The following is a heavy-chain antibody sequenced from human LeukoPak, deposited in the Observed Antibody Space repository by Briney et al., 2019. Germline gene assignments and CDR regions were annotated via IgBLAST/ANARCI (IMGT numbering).Heavy chain of an antibody. V-gene: IGHV1-69*05. J-gene: IGHJ6*03. D-gene: IGHD3-16*01. CDR1: RGTFSSYA. Sequence: ASVKVSCKASRGTFSSYAVSWVRQAPGQGLEWMGGIIPVFGTTNYTQKFQGRVTITTDESTTTAYMELSSLRSEDTAVYYCARCGGSYYYFYYMDVWGTGTTVTVSS. CDR3: ARCGGSYYYFYYMDV. CDR2: IIPVFGTT.